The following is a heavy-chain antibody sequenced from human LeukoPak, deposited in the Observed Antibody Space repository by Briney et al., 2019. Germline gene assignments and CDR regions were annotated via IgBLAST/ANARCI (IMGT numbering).Heavy chain of an antibody. CDR3: AKDRIAYSGYADDY. Sequence: GGSLRLSCAASGFTFRSYGMSWVRQAPGKGLEWPSALSGSGGSTNYADSVKGRFTISRDNSKNSLHLQINSLRAEDTAVYYCAKDRIAYSGYADDYWGQGALGTVSS. D-gene: IGHD5-12*01. J-gene: IGHJ4*02. V-gene: IGHV3-23*01. CDR2: LSGSGGST. CDR1: GFTFRSYG.